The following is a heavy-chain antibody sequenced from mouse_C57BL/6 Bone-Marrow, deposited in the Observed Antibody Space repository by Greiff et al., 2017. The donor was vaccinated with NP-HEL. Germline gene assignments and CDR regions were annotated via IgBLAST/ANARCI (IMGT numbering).Heavy chain of an antibody. CDR1: GYTFTSYW. CDR2: IYPGSGST. CDR3: ARCGDYYGSSPWWYFDV. J-gene: IGHJ1*03. Sequence: VQLQQSGAELVKPGASVKMSCKASGYTFTSYWITWVKQRPGQGLEWIGDIYPGSGSTNYNEKFKSKATLTVDTSSSTAYMQLSSLTSEDSAVYYCARCGDYYGSSPWWYFDVWGTGTTVTVSS. V-gene: IGHV1-55*01. D-gene: IGHD1-1*01.